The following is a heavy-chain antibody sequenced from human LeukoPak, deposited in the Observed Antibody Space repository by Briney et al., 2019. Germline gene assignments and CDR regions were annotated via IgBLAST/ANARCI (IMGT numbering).Heavy chain of an antibody. J-gene: IGHJ3*02. Sequence: SETLSLTCIVSGGSISSSSYYWGWIRQPPGKGLEWIGSIYYSGSTHYNPSLKSRVTISVDTSKNQFSLKLSSVTAADTAVYYCARVQLMLAVAVADAFDIWGQGTMVTVSS. CDR3: ARVQLMLAVAVADAFDI. D-gene: IGHD6-19*01. V-gene: IGHV4-39*07. CDR1: GGSISSSSYY. CDR2: IYYSGST.